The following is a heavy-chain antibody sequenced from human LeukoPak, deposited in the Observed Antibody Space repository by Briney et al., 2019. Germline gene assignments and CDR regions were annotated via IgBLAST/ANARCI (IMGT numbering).Heavy chain of an antibody. CDR3: ARGGYNYGYVS. Sequence: SETLSLTCAVYGGSFSGYYWSWIRQPPGKGLEWIGEINHSGSTNYNPSLKSRVTISVDTSKNQFSLSLTSVTAADTAVYYCARGGYNYGYVSWGQGMLVTVSS. CDR2: INHSGST. V-gene: IGHV4-34*01. CDR1: GGSFSGYY. J-gene: IGHJ5*02. D-gene: IGHD5-18*01.